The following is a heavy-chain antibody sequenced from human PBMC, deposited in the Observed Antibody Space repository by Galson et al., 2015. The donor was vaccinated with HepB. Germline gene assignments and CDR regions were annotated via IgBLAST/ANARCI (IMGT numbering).Heavy chain of an antibody. Sequence: CAISGDSVSSTTAAWNWIRQSPSRGLEWLGRTYYRSQWHNDYALSVQSRMTITADTSKNQFSLQLNSVTPEDTAVYYCAAGWALGSWGQGTLVTVTS. D-gene: IGHD2-15*01. CDR2: TYYRSQWHN. CDR1: GDSVSSTTAA. CDR3: AAGWALGS. V-gene: IGHV6-1*01. J-gene: IGHJ4*02.